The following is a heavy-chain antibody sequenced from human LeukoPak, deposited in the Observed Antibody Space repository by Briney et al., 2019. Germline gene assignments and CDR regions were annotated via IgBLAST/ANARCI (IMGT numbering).Heavy chain of an antibody. J-gene: IGHJ6*02. V-gene: IGHV3-30-3*01. D-gene: IGHD3-10*01. CDR3: ARDLPTLLWFGGRDGMDV. CDR1: GFTFSSYA. Sequence: GGSLRLSCAASGFTFSSYAMHWVRQAPGKGLEWAAVISYDGSNKYYADSVKGRFTISRDNSKNTLYLQMNSLRAEDTAVYYCARDLPTLLWFGGRDGMDVWGQGTTVTVSS. CDR2: ISYDGSNK.